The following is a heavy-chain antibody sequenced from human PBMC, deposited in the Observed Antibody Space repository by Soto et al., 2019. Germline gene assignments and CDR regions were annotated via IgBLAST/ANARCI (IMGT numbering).Heavy chain of an antibody. V-gene: IGHV1-2*04. CDR2: INPNSGGT. CDR1: GYTFTGYY. D-gene: IGHD1-26*01. CDR3: AREVVGATGYYYYGMDV. J-gene: IGHJ6*02. Sequence: ASVKVSCKASGYTFTGYYMHWVRQAPGQGLEWMGWINPNSGGTNYAQKFQGWVTMTRDTSISTAYMELSRLRSDDTAVYYCAREVVGATGYYYYGMDVWGQGTTVTV.